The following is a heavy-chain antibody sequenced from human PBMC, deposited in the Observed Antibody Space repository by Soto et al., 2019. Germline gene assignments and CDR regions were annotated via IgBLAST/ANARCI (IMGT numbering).Heavy chain of an antibody. J-gene: IGHJ6*02. CDR2: INPSGGST. CDR3: ARDWCQGMATEGYCYYGMDF. Sequence: ASVKVSCKGSGYSFTCYYMHWVRQPPGQGLEWMGIINPSGGSTSYAQKFQGRVTMTRDTSTSTVYMELSSLRSENTAVYYCARDWCQGMATEGYCYYGMDFWGQGTTVTVSS. CDR1: GYSFTCYY. D-gene: IGHD5-12*01. V-gene: IGHV1-46*01.